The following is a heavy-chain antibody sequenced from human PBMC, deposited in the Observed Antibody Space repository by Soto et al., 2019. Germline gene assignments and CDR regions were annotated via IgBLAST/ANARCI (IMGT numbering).Heavy chain of an antibody. CDR2: IYYSGST. CDR3: ATTAVAGLSLFDY. V-gene: IGHV4-61*01. J-gene: IGHJ4*02. Sequence: SETLSLTCTVSGGSFSSGSYYWSWIRQPPGKGLEWIGYIYYSGSTNYNPSLKSRVTISVDTSKNQFSLKLSSVTAADTAVYYCATTAVAGLSLFDYWGQGTLVTVSS. D-gene: IGHD6-19*01. CDR1: GGSFSSGSYY.